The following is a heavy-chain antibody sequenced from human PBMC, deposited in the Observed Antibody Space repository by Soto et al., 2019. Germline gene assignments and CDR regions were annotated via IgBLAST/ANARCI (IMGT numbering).Heavy chain of an antibody. D-gene: IGHD6-19*01. J-gene: IGHJ4*02. Sequence: QVQLVQSGAEVKKPGASVKVSCKASGYTFTGYYMHWVRQAPGQGLEWMGWINPNSGGTNYAQKLPGRVTMTRDTSISTAYMELSRLRSDDTAVYYCARDFDSSGWNLWYYFDYWGQGTLVTVSS. CDR2: INPNSGGT. CDR3: ARDFDSSGWNLWYYFDY. CDR1: GYTFTGYY. V-gene: IGHV1-2*02.